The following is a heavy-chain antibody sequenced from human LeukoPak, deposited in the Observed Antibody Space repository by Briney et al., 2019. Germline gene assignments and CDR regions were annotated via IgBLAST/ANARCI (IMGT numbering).Heavy chain of an antibody. J-gene: IGHJ4*02. V-gene: IGHV1-69*06. CDR3: ATQLITFGGVIVID. Sequence: SVKVSCKASGYTFTGYYMHWVRQAPGQGLEWMGGIIPIFGTANYAQKFQGRVTMTEDTSTDTAYMELSSLRSEDTAVYYCATQLITFGGVIVIDWGQGTLVTVSS. CDR2: IIPIFGTA. CDR1: GYTFTGYY. D-gene: IGHD3-16*02.